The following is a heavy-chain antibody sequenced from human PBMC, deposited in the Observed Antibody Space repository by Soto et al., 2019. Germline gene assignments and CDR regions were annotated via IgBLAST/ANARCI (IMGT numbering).Heavy chain of an antibody. CDR1: GDTFRSYA. D-gene: IGHD1-26*01. Sequence: QVQLVQSGAEVKKPGSSVKVSCKASGDTFRSYASGWVRQASGQGVEWMGRIIPILATTTYAQKFQGKVTFTADAATTTAYMELTSLTFEDTAVYYCARDRGESYPQFDYWGQGTLVTVSS. CDR2: IIPILATT. CDR3: ARDRGESYPQFDY. J-gene: IGHJ4*02. V-gene: IGHV1-69*01.